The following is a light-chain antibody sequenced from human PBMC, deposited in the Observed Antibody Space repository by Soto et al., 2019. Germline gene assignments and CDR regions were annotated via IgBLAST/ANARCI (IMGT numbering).Light chain of an antibody. J-gene: IGKJ1*01. Sequence: AIQMTQSPSSLSASVGDRVTITCRASQGIRNELSWFQQRPVNAPTLLMYDASSLESGVPSRFSGSGSGTEFTLTISSLQPDDFATYYCQQYGTYLWTFGQGTKVDIK. CDR2: DAS. V-gene: IGKV1-13*02. CDR3: QQYGTYLWT. CDR1: QGIRNE.